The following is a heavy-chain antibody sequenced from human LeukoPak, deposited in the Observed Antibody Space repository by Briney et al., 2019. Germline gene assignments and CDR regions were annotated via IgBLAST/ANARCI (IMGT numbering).Heavy chain of an antibody. CDR2: IYPDDSDN. Sequence: GESLKISCKGSGYTFTSYWIGWVRQMPGKGLEWMGIIYPDDSDNRYSPSFQGQVTISADKYISTAYLQWGSLKASDTAMYHCARHRDDDVDYWGQGTLVTVSS. D-gene: IGHD5-24*01. CDR3: ARHRDDDVDY. J-gene: IGHJ4*02. V-gene: IGHV5-51*01. CDR1: GYTFTSYW.